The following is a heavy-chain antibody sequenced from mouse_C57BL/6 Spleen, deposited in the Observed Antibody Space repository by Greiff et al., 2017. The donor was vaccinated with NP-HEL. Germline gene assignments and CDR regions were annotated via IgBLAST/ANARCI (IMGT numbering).Heavy chain of an antibody. D-gene: IGHD2-4*01. CDR1: GFTFSDYG. Sequence: DVQLVESGGGLVKPGGSLKLSCAASGFTFSDYGMHWVRQAPEKGLEWVAYISSGSSTIYYADTVKGRFTISRDNAKNTLCLQMTSLRSEDTAMYYCARRRDYEYGGFAYWGQGTLVTVSA. CDR3: ARRRDYEYGGFAY. CDR2: ISSGSSTI. V-gene: IGHV5-17*01. J-gene: IGHJ3*01.